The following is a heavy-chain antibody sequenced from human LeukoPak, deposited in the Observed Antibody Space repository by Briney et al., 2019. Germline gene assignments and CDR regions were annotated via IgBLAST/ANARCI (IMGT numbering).Heavy chain of an antibody. Sequence: PGGSLRLSCAASGFIFSDYYMSWIRQAPGKGLEWISYISNSGSTIYYADSVKGRFTLSSDNAKNSLYLQMDSLRAEDTAVYYCAREVRLLSYWGQGTLVTVSS. D-gene: IGHD2/OR15-2a*01. J-gene: IGHJ4*02. V-gene: IGHV3-11*01. CDR1: GFIFSDYY. CDR2: ISNSGSTI. CDR3: AREVRLLSY.